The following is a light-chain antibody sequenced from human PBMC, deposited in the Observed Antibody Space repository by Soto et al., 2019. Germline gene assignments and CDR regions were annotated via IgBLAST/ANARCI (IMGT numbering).Light chain of an antibody. CDR2: GAS. CDR1: QSVSSY. CDR3: QQYSSSPLT. J-gene: IGKJ4*01. V-gene: IGKV3-20*01. Sequence: ENVLRQCPAILSLSPGESATLSCRASQSVSSYLGWYQQKPGQAPRLLIYGASFRATGIPHRFSGSGAGTDFTLTISSLESEDAAVYYCQQYSSSPLTCGGGTKV.